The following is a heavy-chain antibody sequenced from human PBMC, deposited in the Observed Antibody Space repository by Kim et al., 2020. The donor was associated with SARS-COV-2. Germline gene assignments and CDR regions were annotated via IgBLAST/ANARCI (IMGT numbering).Heavy chain of an antibody. J-gene: IGHJ6*02. CDR3: ARIRTAYYYGSGSYRHYYYYGMDV. CDR1: GGSFSGYY. Sequence: SETLSLTCAVYGGSFSGYYWSWIRQPPGKVLEWIGEINHSGSTNYNPSLKSRVTISVDTSKNQFSLKLSSVTAADTAVYYCARIRTAYYYGSGSYRHYYYYGMDVWGQGTTVTVSS. D-gene: IGHD3-10*01. V-gene: IGHV4-34*01. CDR2: INHSGST.